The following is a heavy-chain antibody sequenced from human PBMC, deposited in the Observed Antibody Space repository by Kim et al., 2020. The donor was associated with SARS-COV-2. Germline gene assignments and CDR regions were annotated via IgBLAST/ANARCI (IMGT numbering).Heavy chain of an antibody. CDR1: GFTFSSYW. V-gene: IGHV3-7*01. CDR2: IKQDGSEK. CDR3: ASHGTRLRYCNSTNCYLPGGGLDP. Sequence: GGSLRLSCAASGFTFSSYWMSWVRQAPGKGLEWVANIKQDGSEKYYVDSVKGRFTISRDNAKNSLFLQMNSLRAEDTAVYYCASHGTRLRYCNSTNCYLPGGGLDPWGQGTLVTVSS. D-gene: IGHD2-2*01. J-gene: IGHJ5*02.